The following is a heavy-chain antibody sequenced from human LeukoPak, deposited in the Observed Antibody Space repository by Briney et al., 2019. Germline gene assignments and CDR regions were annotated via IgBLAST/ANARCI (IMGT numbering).Heavy chain of an antibody. CDR3: ARHYYDSSDSYSFDY. D-gene: IGHD3-22*01. CDR1: GGSISSYY. V-gene: IGHV4-59*08. J-gene: IGHJ4*02. Sequence: SETLSLTCTVSGGSISSYYWSWIRQPPGKGLEWIGYIYYSGSTNYNPSLKSRVTISVDTSKNQFSLKLSSVTAADTSVYYCARHYYDSSDSYSFDYWGQGTLVTVSS. CDR2: IYYSGST.